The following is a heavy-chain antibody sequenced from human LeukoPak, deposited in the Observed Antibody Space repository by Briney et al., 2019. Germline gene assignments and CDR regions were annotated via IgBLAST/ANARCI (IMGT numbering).Heavy chain of an antibody. D-gene: IGHD6-13*01. CDR1: GFTFSGSA. J-gene: IGHJ4*02. Sequence: GGSLRLSCAASGFTFSGSAMHWVRQASGKGLEWVGRIRTKANSYETAYSASVEGRFTISRDDSKSTAYLQMNSLRTEDTAVYYCTRLGIATTGSDYWGQGTLVTVSS. CDR3: TRLGIATTGSDY. V-gene: IGHV3-73*01. CDR2: IRTKANSYET.